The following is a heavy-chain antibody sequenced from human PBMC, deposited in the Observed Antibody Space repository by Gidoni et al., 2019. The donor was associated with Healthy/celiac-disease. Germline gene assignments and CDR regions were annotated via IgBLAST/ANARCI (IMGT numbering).Heavy chain of an antibody. CDR2: INWNGGST. Sequence: VQLVESGGGVVRPGGSLRLSCAPSGFTFADYGMSWVRQAPGKGLEWVSGINWNGGSTGYADSVKGRFTISRDNAKNSLYLQMNSLRAEDTALYYCARGSRGLRFLDFFDYWGQGTLVTVSS. CDR3: ARGSRGLRFLDFFDY. J-gene: IGHJ4*02. CDR1: GFTFADYG. V-gene: IGHV3-20*04. D-gene: IGHD3-3*01.